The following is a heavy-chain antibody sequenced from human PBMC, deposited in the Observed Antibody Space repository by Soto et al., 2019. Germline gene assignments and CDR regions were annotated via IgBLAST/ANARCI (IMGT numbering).Heavy chain of an antibody. Sequence: EVQLVESGGDLVQPGGSLRLSCAGSGFTFSSFWMTWVRQAPGKGLEWVANIKQGASQRFYVDSVKGRFTISRDDAKNSLYLQMNSLRAEDTAVYYCASEGVARYGMDVWGQGTTVTVSS. CDR1: GFTFSSFW. CDR3: ASEGVARYGMDV. CDR2: IKQGASQR. D-gene: IGHD5-12*01. J-gene: IGHJ6*02. V-gene: IGHV3-7*01.